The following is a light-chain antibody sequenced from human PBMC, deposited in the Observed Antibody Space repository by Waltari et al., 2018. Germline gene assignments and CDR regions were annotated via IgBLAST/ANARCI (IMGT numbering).Light chain of an antibody. CDR3: QAWDSSSVV. V-gene: IGLV3-1*01. CDR1: KLGDKY. CDR2: QHY. Sequence: SYALTQPPSVSVSPGQTASITRSGDKLGDKYACWYQQKPGQSPVLVIYQHYKRPSGIPERFSGSNSGNTATLTISGTQAMDEADYYCQAWDSSSVVFGGGTKLTVL. J-gene: IGLJ2*01.